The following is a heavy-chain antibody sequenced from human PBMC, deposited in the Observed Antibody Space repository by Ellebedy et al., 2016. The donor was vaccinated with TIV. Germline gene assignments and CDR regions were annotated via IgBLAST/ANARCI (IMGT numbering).Heavy chain of an antibody. Sequence: MPSETLSLTCTVSGGSISSYYWSWIRQPPGKGLEWIGYIYYSGSTNYNPSLKSRVTISVDTSKNQFSLRLTSVTAADTAVYYCARDHRYYFYDSSRYYTNWFDPWGLGTLVTVSS. CDR3: ARDHRYYFYDSSRYYTNWFDP. CDR1: GGSISSYY. D-gene: IGHD3-22*01. V-gene: IGHV4-59*01. CDR2: IYYSGST. J-gene: IGHJ5*02.